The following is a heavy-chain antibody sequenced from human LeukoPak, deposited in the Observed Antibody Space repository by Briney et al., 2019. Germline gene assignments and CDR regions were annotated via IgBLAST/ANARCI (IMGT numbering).Heavy chain of an antibody. J-gene: IGHJ3*02. CDR1: GYTFTSYY. CDR3: ARQKNDCGDYSDAFDI. D-gene: IGHD4-17*01. Sequence: ASVKVSCKASGYTFTSYYIHWVRQAPGQGLEWMGLTNPSAGSAAFAQKFQGRGTMTSDTSTSTVYMELSSLRSEDTAVYYCARQKNDCGDYSDAFDIWGQGTMVTVSS. V-gene: IGHV1-46*01. CDR2: TNPSAGSA.